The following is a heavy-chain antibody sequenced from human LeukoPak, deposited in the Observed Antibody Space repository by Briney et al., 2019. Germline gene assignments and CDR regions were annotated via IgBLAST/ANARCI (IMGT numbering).Heavy chain of an antibody. V-gene: IGHV5-51*01. CDR3: AIINHPDGRVY. CDR2: IYAGNSDA. CDR1: GYPFITSW. Sequence: PAESLKISCQGFGYPFITSWIGWVRQLPGKGLEWTAIIYAGNSDAKYSPSFQGQVSISTDRSISTAYLHWSSLKASDTAIYYCAIINHPDGRVYWGQGTLVTVSS. D-gene: IGHD5-24*01. J-gene: IGHJ4*02.